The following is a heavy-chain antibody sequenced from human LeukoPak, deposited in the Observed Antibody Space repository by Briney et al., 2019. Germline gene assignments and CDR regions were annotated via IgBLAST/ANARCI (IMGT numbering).Heavy chain of an antibody. J-gene: IGHJ4*02. Sequence: GASEVSCKVSGYTLTELSMHWVRQAPGKGLEWMGGFDPEDGETIYAQKFQGRVTMTEDTSTDTAYMELSSLRSEDTAVYYCATIGSFALFDYWGQGTLVTVSS. CDR2: FDPEDGET. CDR1: GYTLTELS. CDR3: ATIGSFALFDY. V-gene: IGHV1-24*01. D-gene: IGHD1-26*01.